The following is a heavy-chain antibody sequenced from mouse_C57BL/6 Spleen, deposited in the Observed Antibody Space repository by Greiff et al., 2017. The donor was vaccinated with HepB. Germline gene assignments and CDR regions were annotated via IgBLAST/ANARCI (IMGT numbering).Heavy chain of an antibody. Sequence: EVKLVESGPGLVKPSQSLSLTCSVTGYSITSGYYWNWIRQFPGNKLEWMGYISYDGSNNYNPSLKNRISITRDTSKNQFFLKLNSVTTEDTATYYCARVGPDYFDYWGQGTTLTVSS. CDR2: ISYDGSN. V-gene: IGHV3-6*01. CDR3: ARVGPDYFDY. CDR1: GYSITSGYY. J-gene: IGHJ2*01. D-gene: IGHD4-1*01.